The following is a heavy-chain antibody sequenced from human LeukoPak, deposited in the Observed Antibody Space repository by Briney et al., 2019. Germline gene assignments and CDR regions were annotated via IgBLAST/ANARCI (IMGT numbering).Heavy chain of an antibody. J-gene: IGHJ4*02. CDR1: GYTFTGYY. CDR3: ARGSRDGYIDFDY. D-gene: IGHD5-24*01. V-gene: IGHV1-18*04. Sequence: GASVKVSCKASGYTFTGYYMHWVRQAPGQGLEWMGWISAYNGNTNYAQKLQGRVTMTTDTSTSTAYMELRSLRSDDTAVYYCARGSRDGYIDFDYWGQGTLVTVSS. CDR2: ISAYNGNT.